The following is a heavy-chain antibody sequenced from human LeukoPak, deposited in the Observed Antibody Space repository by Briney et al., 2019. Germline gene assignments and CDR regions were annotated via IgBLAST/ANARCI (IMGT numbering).Heavy chain of an antibody. CDR3: AKDGGGGDWNDFSDYYGMDV. CDR2: ISGSGGST. J-gene: IGHJ6*02. Sequence: GGSVRLSCAASGFTFSSYAMSWARQAPGKGLEWVSAISGSGGSTYYADSVKGRFTISRDNSKNTLYLQMNSLRAEDTAVYYCAKDGGGGDWNDFSDYYGMDVWGQGTTVTVSS. D-gene: IGHD1-1*01. V-gene: IGHV3-23*01. CDR1: GFTFSSYA.